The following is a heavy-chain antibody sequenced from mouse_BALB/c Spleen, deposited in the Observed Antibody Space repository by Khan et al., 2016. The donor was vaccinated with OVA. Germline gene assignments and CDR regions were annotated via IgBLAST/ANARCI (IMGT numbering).Heavy chain of an antibody. V-gene: IGHV5-15*02. J-gene: IGHJ3*01. Sequence: EVELVESGGGLVQPGGSRKLSCAASGFTFSDYGMAWVRQAPGKGPEWVAFVSSLAYTFYYADTVTGRFTLSRENAKNTLYLEMRSLRSEDTAMYYCARGGKGGFAYWGQGTLVTVSA. CDR3: ARGGKGGFAY. CDR1: GFTFSDYG. CDR2: VSSLAYTF.